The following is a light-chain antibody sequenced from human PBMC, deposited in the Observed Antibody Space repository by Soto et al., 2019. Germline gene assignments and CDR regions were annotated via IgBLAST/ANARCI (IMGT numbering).Light chain of an antibody. CDR1: QDIGAY. Sequence: DIQMTQSPSSLSASIGDRVTIPCRASQDIGAYVNWYQHKQGKAPRVLMYAASNLKSGVPPRFSGSGVGRDFTLTISDLQPEDFATYYCQHSYSTRTFGQGTKVERK. CDR3: QHSYSTRT. V-gene: IGKV1-39*01. J-gene: IGKJ1*01. CDR2: AAS.